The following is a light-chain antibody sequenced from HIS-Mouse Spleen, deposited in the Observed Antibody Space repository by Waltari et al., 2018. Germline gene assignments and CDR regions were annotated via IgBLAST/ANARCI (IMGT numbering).Light chain of an antibody. J-gene: IGLJ2*01. CDR1: ALPKKY. V-gene: IGLV3-10*01. CDR2: EDN. CDR3: YSTDSSGNHRV. Sequence: SYELTQPPSVSVSPGQTARITCSGDALPKKYAYWYQQKSGQAPVLVIYEDNKRPSRVPERFSGSSSGTMATLTISGAQVEDEADYYCYSTDSSGNHRVFGGGTKLTVL.